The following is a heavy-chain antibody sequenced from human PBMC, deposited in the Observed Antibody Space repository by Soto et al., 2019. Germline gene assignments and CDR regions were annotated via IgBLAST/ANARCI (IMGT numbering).Heavy chain of an antibody. Sequence: GGSLRLSCTGSGFTFADSALSWFRQAPGKGLEWVGFIRSTAYGGATQYAASVKGRFTISRDDSNNIAYLQMNSLKTEDTAVYYCTSEDFYYYGTDVWGQGTTVTVSS. D-gene: IGHD3-3*01. CDR2: IRSTAYGGAT. V-gene: IGHV3-49*03. CDR1: GFTFADSA. CDR3: TSEDFYYYGTDV. J-gene: IGHJ6*02.